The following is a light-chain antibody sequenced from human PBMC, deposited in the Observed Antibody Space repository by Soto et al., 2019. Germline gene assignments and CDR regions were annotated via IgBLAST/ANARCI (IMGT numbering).Light chain of an antibody. Sequence: QSALTQPPSASGSPGQSVTISCTGTSSDVGGYNYVSWYQQHPGKAPKLMIYEVSKRPSGVPDRFSGSKSGNTASLTVSGLQAKDEADYYCSSYAGSNNFGVFGGGTKVTVL. CDR2: EVS. CDR3: SSYAGSNNFGV. CDR1: SSDVGGYNY. J-gene: IGLJ2*01. V-gene: IGLV2-8*01.